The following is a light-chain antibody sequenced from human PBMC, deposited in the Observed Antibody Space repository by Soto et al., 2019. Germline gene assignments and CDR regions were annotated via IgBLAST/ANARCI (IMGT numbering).Light chain of an antibody. V-gene: IGLV2-14*01. CDR3: SSYTSSTSDV. CDR2: DVS. CDR1: SGDVGGYNF. J-gene: IGLJ1*01. Sequence: QSALTQPASVSGSPGQSITISCTGTSGDVGGYNFVSWYQQHPGKAPKLMIYDVSNRPSGVSNRFSGSKSGNTASLTISGLQTEDDADYYCSSYTSSTSDVFGTGTKLTVL.